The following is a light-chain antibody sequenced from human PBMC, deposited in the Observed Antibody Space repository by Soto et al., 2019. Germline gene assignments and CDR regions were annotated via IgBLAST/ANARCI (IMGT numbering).Light chain of an antibody. Sequence: QSVLTQPPSASGTPGQMVTISCSGSSSNIGSNTVNWYQQLPGMAPKLLIYNNSQRPSGVSDRCSGSKSGTSASLAISGLQSEDEADYYCAAWDDSLRGLEFGGGTKLTVL. CDR1: SSNIGSNT. J-gene: IGLJ2*01. CDR3: AAWDDSLRGLE. V-gene: IGLV1-44*01. CDR2: NNS.